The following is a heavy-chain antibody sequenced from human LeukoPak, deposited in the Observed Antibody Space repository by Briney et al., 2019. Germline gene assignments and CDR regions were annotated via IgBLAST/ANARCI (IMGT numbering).Heavy chain of an antibody. CDR1: GFTFSSYD. D-gene: IGHD6-19*01. CDR3: ARGPHSSAWYGPVDC. V-gene: IGHV3-30*03. J-gene: IGHJ4*02. Sequence: GGSLRLTCAASGFTFSSYDIHWVRQAPGKGLEWVSFISYDGSNKYYADSVKGRFTISSDNSKNTLYLQMNSLRAEDTAVYYCARGPHSSAWYGPVDCWGQGTLVTVSS. CDR2: ISYDGSNK.